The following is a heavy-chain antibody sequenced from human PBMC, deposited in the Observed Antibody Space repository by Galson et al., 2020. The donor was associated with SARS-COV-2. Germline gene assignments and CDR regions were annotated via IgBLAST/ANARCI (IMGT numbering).Heavy chain of an antibody. J-gene: IGHJ4*02. CDR1: GFTFSDYA. V-gene: IGHV3-23*01. CDR2: ITLTRGTT. D-gene: IGHD3-9*01. Sequence: LSLTCAPSGFTFSDYAMRWVRHAPGNGLVRVSHITLTRGTTHSADSVKGRFTISRDNFKNMVYLQRNALRAEDTATYYCAKPVLTTYWVTFDTWGQGTVVTVSS. CDR3: AKPVLTTYWVTFDT.